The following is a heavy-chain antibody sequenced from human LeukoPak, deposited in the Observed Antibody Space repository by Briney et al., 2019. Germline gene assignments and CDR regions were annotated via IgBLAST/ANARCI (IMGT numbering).Heavy chain of an antibody. Sequence: PSETLSLTCTVSGGSISSSSYYWGWIRQPPGKGLEWIGSIYYSGSTYYNPSLKSRVTISVDTSKNQFSLKLSSVTAADTAVYYCARDAGPGVIPYYDILTGFDYWGQGTLVTVSS. J-gene: IGHJ4*02. V-gene: IGHV4-39*07. CDR1: GGSISSSSYY. CDR3: ARDAGPGVIPYYDILTGFDY. CDR2: IYYSGST. D-gene: IGHD3-9*01.